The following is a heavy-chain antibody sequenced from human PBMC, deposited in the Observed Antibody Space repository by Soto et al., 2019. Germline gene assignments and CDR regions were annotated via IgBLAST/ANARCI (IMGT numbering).Heavy chain of an antibody. V-gene: IGHV3-30*18. CDR1: GFTFSNFG. CDR2: ISDDGKNK. Sequence: GGSLRLSCATSGFTFSNFGMHWVRQSPGKGLEWVAIISDDGKNKNYADSVKGRFTISRDNSKNTLYLQMNSLRAEDTAVYYCAKDPRRPLYSSSPWYFDLWGRGTLVTVSS. J-gene: IGHJ2*01. CDR3: AKDPRRPLYSSSPWYFDL. D-gene: IGHD6-13*01.